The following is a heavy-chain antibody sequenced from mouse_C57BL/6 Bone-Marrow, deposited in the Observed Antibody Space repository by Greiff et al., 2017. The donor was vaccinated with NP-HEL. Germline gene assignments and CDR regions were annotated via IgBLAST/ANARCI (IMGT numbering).Heavy chain of an antibody. Sequence: EVKLMESGGGLVKPGGSLKLSCAASGFTFSDYGMHWVRQAPEKGLEWVAYISSGSSTLYYADTVKGRFTISTDNAKNTLCLQMTRLRSEDTAMYYCARTYLFAYWGQGTLVTVSA. CDR3: ARTYLFAY. V-gene: IGHV5-17*01. CDR1: GFTFSDYG. J-gene: IGHJ3*01. CDR2: ISSGSSTL. D-gene: IGHD5-1*01.